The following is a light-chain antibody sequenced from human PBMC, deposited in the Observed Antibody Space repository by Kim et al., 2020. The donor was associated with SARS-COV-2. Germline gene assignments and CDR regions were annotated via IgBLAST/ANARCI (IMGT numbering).Light chain of an antibody. Sequence: QLVLTQSPSASASLGASVKLTCTLSSGHSNYAIAWHQQQPEKGPRYLMNLNSDGSQSKGDGIPDRFSGSSSGTERYLTISSLQSDDEADYYCQTWGPGYVLFGGGTQLTVL. J-gene: IGLJ2*01. V-gene: IGLV4-69*01. CDR2: LNSDGSQ. CDR3: QTWGPGYVL. CDR1: SGHSNYA.